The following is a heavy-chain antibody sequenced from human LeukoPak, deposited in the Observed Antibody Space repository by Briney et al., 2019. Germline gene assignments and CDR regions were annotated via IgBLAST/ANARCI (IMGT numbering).Heavy chain of an antibody. D-gene: IGHD6-13*01. CDR3: ARGGYSSSWTYYFDY. Sequence: GASVKVSCKASGYTFTGYYMHWVRQAPGQGLEWMGWINPNSGGTNYAQKFQGRVTMTRDTSISTAYMELSRLRSDDTAVYYCARGGYSSSWTYYFDYWGQGTLVTVSS. J-gene: IGHJ4*02. CDR1: GYTFTGYY. V-gene: IGHV1-2*02. CDR2: INPNSGGT.